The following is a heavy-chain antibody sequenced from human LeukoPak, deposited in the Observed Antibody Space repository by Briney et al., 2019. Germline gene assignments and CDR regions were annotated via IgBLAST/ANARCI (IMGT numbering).Heavy chain of an antibody. V-gene: IGHV3-23*01. CDR1: GFTFSTYA. CDR2: ITANGGSP. D-gene: IGHD1-26*01. Sequence: PGGSLRLSCAASGFTFSTYAMTWVRQAPGKGLEWVSSITANGGSPYYADTVKGRFTISRDYSKNTLYLQMNSLRADDTAVYHCARDSGSYLQPTDYWGQGSLVTVSS. J-gene: IGHJ4*02. CDR3: ARDSGSYLQPTDY.